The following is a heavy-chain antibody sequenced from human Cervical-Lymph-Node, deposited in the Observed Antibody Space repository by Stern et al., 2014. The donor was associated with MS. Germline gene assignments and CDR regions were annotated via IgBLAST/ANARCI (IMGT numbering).Heavy chain of an antibody. CDR1: RSSITTGYF. Sequence: QVQLQESGPGLVKPSETLSLTCTVSRSSITTGYFWGWIRQPPGTGLEWIASIYHTGSTYYNPSLESRVTISEETSKKQFSLRLSSVTAADTAVYYCARGVQLWPYNWFDPWGQGTLVTVSS. D-gene: IGHD1-1*01. CDR2: IYHTGST. J-gene: IGHJ5*02. V-gene: IGHV4-38-2*02. CDR3: ARGVQLWPYNWFDP.